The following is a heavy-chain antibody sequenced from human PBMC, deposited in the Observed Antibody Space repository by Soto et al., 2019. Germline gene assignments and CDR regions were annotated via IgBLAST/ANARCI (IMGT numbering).Heavy chain of an antibody. V-gene: IGHV4-39*01. J-gene: IGHJ4*02. D-gene: IGHD3-9*01. CDR2: IYYRGNT. CDR3: ARLEGLATISYYFDF. CDR1: GGYINSDKYY. Sequence: PSETLSLTCSVSGGYINSDKYYWGWIRQPPGKGLEWIGSIYYRGNTYYNPSLQTRVTISLDKSKSQFSLKLNSVTAADSAMYFCARLEGLATISYYFDFWGQGALVTVSS.